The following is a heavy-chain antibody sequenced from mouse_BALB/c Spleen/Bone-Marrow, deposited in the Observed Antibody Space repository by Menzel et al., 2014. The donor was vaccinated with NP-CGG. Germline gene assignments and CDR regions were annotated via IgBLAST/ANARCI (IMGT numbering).Heavy chain of an antibody. Sequence: EVMLVESGGGLVKSGGSLKLFCAASGFTFSNYGMSWVRQTPEKRLEWVATISGGGSYTFYSDSVKGRFTISRDNAKNNLYLQLSSLRSEDTALYYCARHAYYDQTEVSFVYWGQGTLVTVSA. CDR3: ARHAYYDQTEVSFVY. D-gene: IGHD2-4*01. V-gene: IGHV5-9-2*01. CDR1: GFTFSNYG. J-gene: IGHJ3*01. CDR2: ISGGGSYT.